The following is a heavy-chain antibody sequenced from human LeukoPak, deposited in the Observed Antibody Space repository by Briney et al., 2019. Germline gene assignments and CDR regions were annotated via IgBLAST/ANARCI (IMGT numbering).Heavy chain of an antibody. Sequence: GGSLRLSCAASGFTFSSYSMNWVRQAPGKGLEWVSSISSSSSYIYYADSVKGRFAISRDNAKNSLYLQMNSLRAEDTAVYYCARDGQTYYYGSGSIGGYWGQGTLVTVSS. D-gene: IGHD3-10*01. CDR2: ISSSSSYI. J-gene: IGHJ4*02. CDR1: GFTFSSYS. V-gene: IGHV3-21*01. CDR3: ARDGQTYYYGSGSIGGY.